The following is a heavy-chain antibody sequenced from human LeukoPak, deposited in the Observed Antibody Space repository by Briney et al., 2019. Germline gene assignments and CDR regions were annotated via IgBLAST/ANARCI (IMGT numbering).Heavy chain of an antibody. CDR3: ARAFTGMVPYYYYYMDV. Sequence: GGSLRLSCAASGFTFSTFAMIWVRQPPGKGLEWVSSIFPSGGEIHYADSVRGRFTISRDNSKSTLSLQMNSLRAEDTAVYYCARAFTGMVPYYYYYMDVWGKGTTVTVSS. D-gene: IGHD3-10*01. CDR1: GFTFSTFA. CDR2: IFPSGGEI. J-gene: IGHJ6*03. V-gene: IGHV3-23*01.